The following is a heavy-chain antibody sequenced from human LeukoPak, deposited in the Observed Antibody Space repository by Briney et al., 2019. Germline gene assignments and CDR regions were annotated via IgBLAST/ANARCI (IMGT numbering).Heavy chain of an antibody. CDR1: GFTFSSYA. Sequence: PGRSLRLSCAASGFTFSSYAMHWVRQAPGKGLEWVAVISYDGSNKYYADSVKGRFTISRDNSKNTLYLQMNSLRAEDTAVYYCAKGVDTATLHGAFDIWGQGTMVTVSS. CDR3: AKGVDTATLHGAFDI. J-gene: IGHJ3*02. D-gene: IGHD5-18*01. V-gene: IGHV3-30-3*01. CDR2: ISYDGSNK.